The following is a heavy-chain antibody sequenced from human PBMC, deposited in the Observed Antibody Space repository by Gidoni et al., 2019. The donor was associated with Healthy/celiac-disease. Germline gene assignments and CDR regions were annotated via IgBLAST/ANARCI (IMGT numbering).Heavy chain of an antibody. D-gene: IGHD3-16*02. CDR1: GFTVSSNY. CDR2: IYSGGST. V-gene: IGHV3-66*02. Sequence: EVQLVESGGGLVQPGGSLRLSCAASGFTVSSNYMSWVRQAPGKGLEWVSVIYSGGSTYYADSVKGRFTISRDNSKNTLYLQMNSLRAEDTAVYYCARLHTFGGVIVTSGMDVWGQGTTVTVSS. CDR3: ARLHTFGGVIVTSGMDV. J-gene: IGHJ6*02.